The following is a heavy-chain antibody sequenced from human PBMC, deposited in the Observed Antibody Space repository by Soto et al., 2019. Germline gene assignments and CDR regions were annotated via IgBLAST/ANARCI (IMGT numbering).Heavy chain of an antibody. V-gene: IGHV4-34*01. CDR1: GGSFSGYY. CDR3: AREGSSGCDY. J-gene: IGHJ4*02. Sequence: SETLSLTCAVYGGSFSGYYWSWIRQPPGKGLEWIGEINHSGSTNYNPSLKSRVTISVDTSKNQFSLKLSSVTAADTAVYYCAREGSSGCDYCGQGTLVTVSS. CDR2: INHSGST. D-gene: IGHD6-19*01.